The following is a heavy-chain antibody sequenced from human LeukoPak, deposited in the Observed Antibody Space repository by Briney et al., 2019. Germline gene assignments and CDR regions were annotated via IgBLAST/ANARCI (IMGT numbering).Heavy chain of an antibody. CDR2: ISDNGGST. Sequence: GGSLRLSCAASGFTFSNSYMTWVRQAPGTGLEWVSFISDNGGSTHYADSVRGRFTISRDNSKNTLYLQLNSLRAEDTAVYYCAKAGSYSDISVYPLASFDFWGQGTMVTVSS. J-gene: IGHJ3*01. CDR1: GFTFSNSY. V-gene: IGHV3-23*01. D-gene: IGHD3-22*01. CDR3: AKAGSYSDISVYPLASFDF.